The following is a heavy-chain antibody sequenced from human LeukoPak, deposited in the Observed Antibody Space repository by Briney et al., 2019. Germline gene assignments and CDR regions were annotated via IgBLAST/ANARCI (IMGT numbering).Heavy chain of an antibody. V-gene: IGHV1-69*01. CDR1: GGTFSSYA. CDR2: IIPIFGTA. Sequence: ASVKVSCKASGGTFSSYAISWVRQAPGQGLEWMGGIIPIFGTANYAQKFQGRVTITADESTSTAYMELSSLRSEDTAVYYCAIAAADKIDAFGIWGQGTMVTVSS. D-gene: IGHD6-13*01. J-gene: IGHJ3*02. CDR3: AIAAADKIDAFGI.